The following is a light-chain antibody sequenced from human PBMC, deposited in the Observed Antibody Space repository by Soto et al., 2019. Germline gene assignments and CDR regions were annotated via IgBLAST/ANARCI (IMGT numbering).Light chain of an antibody. J-gene: IGLJ1*01. V-gene: IGLV2-14*01. Sequence: QSAITQASSVTGSPGQSSTISCTGTISDVGLYDYVSWYQQHPGKAPQLMIYAVSNRPSGVSNRFSASKYGNTASLFISGLQAEDEADYCCSSYTSDSSYVFGSGTKVTVL. CDR3: SSYTSDSSYV. CDR2: AVS. CDR1: ISDVGLYDY.